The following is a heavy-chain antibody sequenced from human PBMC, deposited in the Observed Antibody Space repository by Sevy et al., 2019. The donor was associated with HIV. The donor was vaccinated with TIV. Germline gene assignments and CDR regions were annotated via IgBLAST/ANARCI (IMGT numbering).Heavy chain of an antibody. CDR1: GFTFSNYG. CDR2: LSHDGSEK. V-gene: IGHV3-30*18. Sequence: GGSLRLSCAASGFTFSNYGMHWVRQAPGKGLDWVAILSHDGSEKKFADSVKGRFTISRDNSKNTLYLQMNSLRAEDTALYYCVKSVATAGYHFDYWGQGTLVTVSS. CDR3: VKSVATAGYHFDY. J-gene: IGHJ4*02. D-gene: IGHD6-13*01.